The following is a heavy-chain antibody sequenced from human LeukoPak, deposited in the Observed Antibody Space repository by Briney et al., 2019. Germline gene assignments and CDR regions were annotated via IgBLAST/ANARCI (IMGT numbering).Heavy chain of an antibody. CDR2: IYYSGST. Sequence: SETLSLTCTVSGGSISSYYWSWIRQPPGKGLEWIGYIYYSGSTNYNPSLKSRVTISVDTSKNQFSPKLSSVTAADTAVYYCARTVIVVVPYYYYYMDVWGKGTTVTVSS. D-gene: IGHD2-2*01. J-gene: IGHJ6*03. CDR1: GGSISSYY. V-gene: IGHV4-59*01. CDR3: ARTVIVVVPYYYYYMDV.